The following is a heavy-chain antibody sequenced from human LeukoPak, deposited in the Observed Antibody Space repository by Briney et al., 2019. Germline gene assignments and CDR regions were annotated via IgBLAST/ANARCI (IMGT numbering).Heavy chain of an antibody. V-gene: IGHV4-31*03. Sequence: PSETLSLTCTVSGGSISSGGYYWSWIRQHPGKGLEWIGYIYYSGSTYYNPSLKSRVTISVDTSKNQFSLKLSSVTAADTAVYYCARDPLTTVISFDLWGRGTLVTVSS. D-gene: IGHD4-17*01. J-gene: IGHJ2*01. CDR2: IYYSGST. CDR1: GGSISSGGYY. CDR3: ARDPLTTVISFDL.